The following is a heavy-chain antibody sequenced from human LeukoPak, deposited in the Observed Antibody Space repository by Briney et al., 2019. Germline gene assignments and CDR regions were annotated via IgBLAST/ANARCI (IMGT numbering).Heavy chain of an antibody. CDR3: ARVSIYDAFDI. D-gene: IGHD2/OR15-2a*01. CDR1: GYTFTNYD. CDR2: MNPNSGDT. Sequence: ASVKVSRKTSGYTFTNYDINWVRQATGQGLEWMGWMNPNSGDTGYAQKFQGRVTITRNTSISTAYMELSSLRSEDTAVYYCARVSIYDAFDIWGQGTMVTVSS. V-gene: IGHV1-8*03. J-gene: IGHJ3*02.